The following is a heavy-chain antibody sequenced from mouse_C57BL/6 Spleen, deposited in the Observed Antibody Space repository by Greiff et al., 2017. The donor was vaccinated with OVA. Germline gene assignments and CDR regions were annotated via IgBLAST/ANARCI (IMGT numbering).Heavy chain of an antibody. J-gene: IGHJ3*01. CDR2: IDPETGGT. Sequence: QVHVKQSGAELVRPGASVTLSCKASGYTFTDYEMHWVKQTPVHGLEWIGAIDPETGGTAYNQKFKGKAILTADKSSSTAYMELRSLTSEDSAVYYCTRGDYGYEGAWFAYWGQGTLVTVSA. D-gene: IGHD2-2*01. V-gene: IGHV1-15*01. CDR1: GYTFTDYE. CDR3: TRGDYGYEGAWFAY.